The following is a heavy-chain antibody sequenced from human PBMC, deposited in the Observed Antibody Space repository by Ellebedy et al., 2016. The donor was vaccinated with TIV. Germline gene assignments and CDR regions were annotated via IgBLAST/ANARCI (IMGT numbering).Heavy chain of an antibody. J-gene: IGHJ4*02. Sequence: GGSLRLXXPASGFTFETYGMHWVRQAPGKGLEWVAVIWADGTKQYYAESVKGRFTISRDNSQNTLYLQMNSLRPEDTAFYYCARDAGQWLGSSFDYWGQGTLVTVSS. V-gene: IGHV3-33*08. CDR2: IWADGTKQ. D-gene: IGHD6-19*01. CDR1: GFTFETYG. CDR3: ARDAGQWLGSSFDY.